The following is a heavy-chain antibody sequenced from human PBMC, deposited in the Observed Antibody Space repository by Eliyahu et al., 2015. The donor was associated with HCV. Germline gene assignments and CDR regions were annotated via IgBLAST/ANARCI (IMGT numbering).Heavy chain of an antibody. V-gene: IGHV4-34*01. Sequence: QVQLQQWGAGLLKPSETLSXTCAVXGGSFSGYYWSWIRQPPGKGLEWIGEINHSGSTNYNPSLKSRVTISVDTSKNQFSLKLSSVTAADTAVYYCASSKNSHYYGMDVWGKGTXVTVSS. CDR2: INHSGST. D-gene: IGHD2-21*01. CDR1: GGSFSGYY. CDR3: ASSKNSHYYGMDV. J-gene: IGHJ6*04.